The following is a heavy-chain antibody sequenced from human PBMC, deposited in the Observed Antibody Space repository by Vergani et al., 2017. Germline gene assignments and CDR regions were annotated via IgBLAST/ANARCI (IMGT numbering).Heavy chain of an antibody. CDR2: IYHSGST. Sequence: QVQLQESGPGLVKPSGTLSLTCAVSGGSISSSNWWSWVRQPPGKGLEWSGEIYHSGSTNYNPSLKSRVTISVEKSKNQFSLKLSSVTAADTAVYYCARKGYSYGFAPVNAFDIWGQGTMVTVSS. D-gene: IGHD5-18*01. J-gene: IGHJ3*02. CDR1: GGSISSSNW. V-gene: IGHV4-4*02. CDR3: ARKGYSYGFAPVNAFDI.